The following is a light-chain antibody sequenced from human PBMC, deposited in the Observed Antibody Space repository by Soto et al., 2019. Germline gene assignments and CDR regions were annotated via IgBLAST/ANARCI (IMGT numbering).Light chain of an antibody. CDR2: LNSDGSH. Sequence: QSVLTQSPSASASRGASVKLTCTLSSGHSSYAIAWHQQQPEKGPRYLMKLNSDGSHSKWDGIPDRFSGSSSGAERYLTISSLQSEDEADYYCQTWGTGPWVFGGGTKLTVL. CDR1: SGHSSYA. J-gene: IGLJ3*02. CDR3: QTWGTGPWV. V-gene: IGLV4-69*01.